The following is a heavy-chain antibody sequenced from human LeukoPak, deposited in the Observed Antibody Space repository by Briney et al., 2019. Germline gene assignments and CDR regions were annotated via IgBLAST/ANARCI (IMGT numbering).Heavy chain of an antibody. J-gene: IGHJ4*02. Sequence: ASVKFSCKASGGTFSSYAISWVRQAPGQGLEWMGGIIPIFGTANYAQKFQGRVTITADESTSTAYMELSSLRSEDTDVYYCARGGGYDYGDYIFDYWGQGTLVTVSS. CDR3: ARGGGYDYGDYIFDY. CDR1: GGTFSSYA. CDR2: IIPIFGTA. V-gene: IGHV1-69*13. D-gene: IGHD4-17*01.